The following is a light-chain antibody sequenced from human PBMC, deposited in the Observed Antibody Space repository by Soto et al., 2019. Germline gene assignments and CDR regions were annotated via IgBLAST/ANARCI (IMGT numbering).Light chain of an antibody. CDR2: DAS. CDR1: QSISSS. V-gene: IGKV1-5*01. J-gene: IGKJ1*01. Sequence: DIQMTQSPSTLSASVGDRVTITCRASQSISSSLAWYQQKPGKAPKLLIYDASNLESGVPSILSGSASGTEFTLTISSLKPDNFATYYCQQYSNYSTFGQGTKVDIK. CDR3: QQYSNYST.